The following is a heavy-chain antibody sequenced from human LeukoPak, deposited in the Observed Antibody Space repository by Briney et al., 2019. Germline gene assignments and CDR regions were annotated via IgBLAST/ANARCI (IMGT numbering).Heavy chain of an antibody. CDR1: GGSIGSYY. V-gene: IGHV4-4*08. D-gene: IGHD6-6*01. CDR3: ARLSSTLYYSMDA. J-gene: IGHJ6*02. CDR2: IQNSALYRATI. Sequence: PSETLSLTCAVSGGSIGSYYWTWIRQPPGKGLEWIGYIQNSALYRATIKSSPSLQSRVSLSIDTSKKQVSLTVNSVTAADTAVYYCARLSSTLYYSMDAWGPGTAVTVSS.